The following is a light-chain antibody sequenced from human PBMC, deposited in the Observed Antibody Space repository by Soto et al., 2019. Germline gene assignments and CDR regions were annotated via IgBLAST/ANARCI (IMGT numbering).Light chain of an antibody. CDR3: SSYTSSNTL. CDR1: SSDVGGYNY. J-gene: IGLJ1*01. Sequence: QSALTQPASVSGSPGQSITISCTGTSSDVGGYNYVSWYQQHPGKAPKLMIYAVTDRPSGVSSRFYGSKSGNTASLTISGLQAEDEADYYCSSYTSSNTLFGTGTKVTVL. V-gene: IGLV2-14*01. CDR2: AVT.